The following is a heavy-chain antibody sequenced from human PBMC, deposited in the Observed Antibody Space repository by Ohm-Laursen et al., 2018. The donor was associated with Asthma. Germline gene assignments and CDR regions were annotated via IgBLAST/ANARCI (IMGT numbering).Heavy chain of an antibody. CDR3: ARGYGVRPPYYYGMDV. J-gene: IGHJ6*02. D-gene: IGHD3-10*01. CDR1: GFTFSPYS. CDR2: ISKSTRTI. Sequence: GTLSLTCAASGFTFSPYSMNWVRQAPGKGLEWVSYISKSTRTIKYADSVKGRFTISRDNAKNSLYLQMNSLRAEDTAVYYCARGYGVRPPYYYGMDVWGQGTTVTVSS. V-gene: IGHV3-48*01.